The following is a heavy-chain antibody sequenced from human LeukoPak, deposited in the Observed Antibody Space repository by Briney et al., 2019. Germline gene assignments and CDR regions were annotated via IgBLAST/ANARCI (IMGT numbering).Heavy chain of an antibody. CDR1: GFTFSNYG. J-gene: IGHJ4*02. V-gene: IGHV3-23*01. CDR2: ISGVTGST. Sequence: AGGSLRLSCAASGFTFSNYGMSWVRQDPGKGLEWVSTISGVTGSTHYGDSVKGRFTISRDNSKNALHLQMNSLRAEDTAVYYCARDTSGSYFDYWGQGTLVTVSS. CDR3: ARDTSGSYFDY. D-gene: IGHD1-26*01.